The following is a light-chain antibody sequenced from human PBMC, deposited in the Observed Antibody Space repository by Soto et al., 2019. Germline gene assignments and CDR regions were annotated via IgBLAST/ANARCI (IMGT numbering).Light chain of an antibody. CDR1: QSVSSN. Sequence: EIVMTQSQATLSVSPGERATLSCRASQSVSSNLAWYQQKPGQAPRLLIYGASTRATGIPARFSGSGSGTEFTLTLSSLQSEDFAVYYCQQYNNWPLTFGGGTKVEIK. V-gene: IGKV3-15*01. CDR2: GAS. J-gene: IGKJ4*01. CDR3: QQYNNWPLT.